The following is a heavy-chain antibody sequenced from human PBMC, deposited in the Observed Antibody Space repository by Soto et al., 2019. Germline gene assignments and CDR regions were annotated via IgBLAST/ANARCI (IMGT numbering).Heavy chain of an antibody. CDR1: GYTFTSYD. D-gene: IGHD3-22*01. J-gene: IGHJ4*02. CDR2: MNPNSGNT. V-gene: IGHV1-8*01. CDR3: ARGHSAYYYDSSGYRTEDY. Sequence: QVQLVQSGAEVKKPGASVKVSCKASGYTFTSYDINWVRQATGQGLEWMGWMNPNSGNTGYAQKFQGRVTMTRNTSISTAYMELRSLRSEDTAVYYCARGHSAYYYDSSGYRTEDYWGQGTLVTVSS.